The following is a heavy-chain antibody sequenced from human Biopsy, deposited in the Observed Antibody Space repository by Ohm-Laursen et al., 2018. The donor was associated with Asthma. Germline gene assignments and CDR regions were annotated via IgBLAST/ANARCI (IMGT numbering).Heavy chain of an antibody. CDR1: GDAMSTSGSY. CDR3: ARAVSSSSYWYFDL. Sequence: GTLSLTCVVSGDAMSTSGSYWGWIRQSPGKGLEWIGSIYYSGRTYYNPSLESRVTISADTSKNHFSLKVTSVTAADTAVYYCARAVSSSSYWYFDLWGRGDLVAVSS. D-gene: IGHD6-6*01. CDR2: IYYSGRT. J-gene: IGHJ2*01. V-gene: IGHV4-39*02.